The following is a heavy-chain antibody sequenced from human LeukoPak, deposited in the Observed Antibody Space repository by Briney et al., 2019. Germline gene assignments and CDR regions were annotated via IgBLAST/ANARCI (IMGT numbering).Heavy chain of an antibody. J-gene: IGHJ4*02. Sequence: ASETLSLTCTVSGDSISSSSYYWGWIRQPPGKGLEWIGSIYYSGSTYYNPSLKSRVTISVDTSKNQFSLKLSSVTAADTAVYYCARHLAAANFDYWGQGTLVTVSS. CDR3: ARHLAAANFDY. V-gene: IGHV4-39*01. D-gene: IGHD6-13*01. CDR1: GDSISSSSYY. CDR2: IYYSGST.